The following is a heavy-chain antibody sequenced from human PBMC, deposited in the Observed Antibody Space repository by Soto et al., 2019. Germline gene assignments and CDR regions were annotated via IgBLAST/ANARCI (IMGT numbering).Heavy chain of an antibody. CDR2: ISGSGGST. V-gene: IGHV3-23*01. D-gene: IGHD3-22*01. CDR1: GFTFSSYA. J-gene: IGHJ4*02. CDR3: AKDHYYDSSGYRPLYFDY. Sequence: GGSLRLSCAASGFTFSSYAMSWVRQAPGKGLEWVSAISGSGGSTYYADSVKGRFTISRDNSKNTLYLQMNSLRAEDKAVFYCAKDHYYDSSGYRPLYFDYWGQGTLVTVSS.